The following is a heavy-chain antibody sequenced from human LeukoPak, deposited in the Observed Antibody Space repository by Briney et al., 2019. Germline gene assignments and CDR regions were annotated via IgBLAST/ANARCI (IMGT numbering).Heavy chain of an antibody. V-gene: IGHV4-38-2*02. J-gene: IGHJ4*02. Sequence: SETLSLTCSVFGYSISSGYYWGWIRQAPGKGLEWIGNLYHSGSTYYNPSLKSRVSISVDTSKNQFSLNLSSVTAADTAVYYCATEIQNIAGRVYWGQGTLVTVSS. CDR3: ATEIQNIAGRVY. D-gene: IGHD6-6*01. CDR1: GYSISSGYY. CDR2: LYHSGST.